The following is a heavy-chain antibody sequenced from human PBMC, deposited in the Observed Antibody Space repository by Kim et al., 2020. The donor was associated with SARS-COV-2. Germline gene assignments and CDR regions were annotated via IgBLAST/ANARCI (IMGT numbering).Heavy chain of an antibody. V-gene: IGHV1-69*13. CDR3: ARDQRRYYYDTPRAFDI. CDR2: IIPIFGTA. J-gene: IGHJ3*02. Sequence: SVKVSCKASGGTFSSYAISWVRQAPGQGLEWMGGIIPIFGTANYAQKFQGRVTITADESTSTAYMELSSLRSEDTAVYYCARDQRRYYYDTPRAFDIWGQGTMVTVSS. CDR1: GGTFSSYA. D-gene: IGHD3-22*01.